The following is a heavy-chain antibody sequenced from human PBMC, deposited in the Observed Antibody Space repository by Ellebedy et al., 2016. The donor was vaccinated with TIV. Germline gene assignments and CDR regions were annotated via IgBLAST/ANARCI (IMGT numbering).Heavy chain of an antibody. CDR1: GFTFSRYW. D-gene: IGHD1-26*01. CDR2: INQDGSEK. J-gene: IGHJ6*02. V-gene: IGHV3-7*01. CDR3: ASARIVGATGRNMDV. Sequence: GESLKISCSASGFTFSRYWMNWVRQAPGKGLDWVASINQDGSEKSYVESVEGRFTISRDNAKNSLYLQVNSLRAEDTAVYYCASARIVGATGRNMDVWGQGTTVTVSS.